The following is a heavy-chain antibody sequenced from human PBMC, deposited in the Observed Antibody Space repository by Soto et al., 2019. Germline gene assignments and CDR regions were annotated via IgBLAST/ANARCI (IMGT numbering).Heavy chain of an antibody. CDR2: INAGNGNT. CDR1: GYTLTSYA. Sequence: ASVKVSCKASGYTLTSYAMHWVRQAPGQRLEWMGWINAGNGNTKYSQKFQGRVTITRDTSASTAYMELSSLRSEDTAVYYCAIVAQKRFWSGYSRNDAFDIWGQGTMVTVSS. CDR3: AIVAQKRFWSGYSRNDAFDI. V-gene: IGHV1-3*01. D-gene: IGHD3-3*01. J-gene: IGHJ3*02.